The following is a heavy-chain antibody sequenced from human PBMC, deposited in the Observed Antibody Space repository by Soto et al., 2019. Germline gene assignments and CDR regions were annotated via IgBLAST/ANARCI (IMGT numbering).Heavy chain of an antibody. D-gene: IGHD3-3*01. CDR3: ARGSGYDFWSGYYTGHFDY. J-gene: IGHJ4*02. Sequence: QVQLQQWGAGLLKPSETLSLTCAVYGGSFSGYYWSWIRQPPGEGLEWIGEINHSGSTNYNPSLKSRVTISVDTSKNQFSLKLSSVTAADTAVYYCARGSGYDFWSGYYTGHFDYWGQGTLVTVSS. V-gene: IGHV4-34*01. CDR2: INHSGST. CDR1: GGSFSGYY.